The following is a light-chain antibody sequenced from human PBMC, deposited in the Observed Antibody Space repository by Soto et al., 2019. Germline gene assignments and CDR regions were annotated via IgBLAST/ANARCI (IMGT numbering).Light chain of an antibody. CDR3: CSYAGSSTYV. J-gene: IGLJ1*01. CDR2: EGS. V-gene: IGLV2-23*01. CDR1: SXDVGSYNL. Sequence: QSALAQPASVSGSPGQSITISCTGTSXDVGSYNLVSWYQQHPGKAPKVMIYEGSKRPSGVSNRFSGSKSGNTASLTISGLQAEDEADYYCCSYAGSSTYVFGTGTKVTVL.